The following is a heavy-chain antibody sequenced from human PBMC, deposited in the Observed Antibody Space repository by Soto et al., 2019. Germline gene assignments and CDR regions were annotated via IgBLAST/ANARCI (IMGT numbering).Heavy chain of an antibody. D-gene: IGHD2-2*01. V-gene: IGHV4-31*03. J-gene: IGHJ5*02. Sequence: SETLSLTCTVSGGSIRSGGYYWTWIRQHPGKGLEWIGYIYYNGSTYYNPSLKSRVTISVDTSKNQFSLKLSSVTAADTAVYYCAIASLGYCSSTSCRSNWFDPWGQGTLVTVSS. CDR3: AIASLGYCSSTSCRSNWFDP. CDR2: IYYNGST. CDR1: GGSIRSGGYY.